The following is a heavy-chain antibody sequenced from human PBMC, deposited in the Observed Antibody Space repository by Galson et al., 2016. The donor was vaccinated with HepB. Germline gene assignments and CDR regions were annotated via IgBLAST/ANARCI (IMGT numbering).Heavy chain of an antibody. J-gene: IGHJ4*02. CDR2: IHSSGTT. CDR3: TTISRLTVTPFDY. CDR1: GDSISSPGCY. D-gene: IGHD4-11*01. Sequence: TLSLTCTVSGDSISSPGCYWSWIRQHPGKGLEWLGDIHSSGTTYYHPSLESRLTLSIDTSKNQFSLSLSATAAADTAVYYCTTISRLTVTPFDYWGRGTLVTVSS. V-gene: IGHV4-31*03.